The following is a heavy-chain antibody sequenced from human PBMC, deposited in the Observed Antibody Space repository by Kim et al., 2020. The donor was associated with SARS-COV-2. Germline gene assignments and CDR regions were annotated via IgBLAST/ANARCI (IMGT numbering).Heavy chain of an antibody. J-gene: IGHJ3*01. Sequence: GGSLRLSCAASGFTFSSYSMNWVRQAPGKGLEWVSYISRSGSPIFYVDSVKGRFTISRDNAKNSLYLQMNSLRGEDTAVYYCARDVSGNGYDLDSFDVWG. V-gene: IGHV3-48*04. CDR3: ARDVSGNGYDLDSFDV. D-gene: IGHD5-12*01. CDR2: ISRSGSPI. CDR1: GFTFSSYS.